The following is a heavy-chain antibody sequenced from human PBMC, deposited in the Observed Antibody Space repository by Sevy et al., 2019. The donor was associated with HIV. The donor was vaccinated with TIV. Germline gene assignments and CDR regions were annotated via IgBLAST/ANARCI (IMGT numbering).Heavy chain of an antibody. CDR1: GFTFSTYA. V-gene: IGHV3-23*01. CDR3: ARRPGLGRAIPTGVMDV. Sequence: GGSLRLSCAASGFTFSTYAMSWVRQTPGKGLQWVSVISDSGDSTYYADSVKGRFTISRDNSKSTMYLQMNSLRAEDTAVYYCARRPGLGRAIPTGVMDVWGQGTTVTVSS. D-gene: IGHD2-21*01. J-gene: IGHJ6*02. CDR2: ISDSGDST.